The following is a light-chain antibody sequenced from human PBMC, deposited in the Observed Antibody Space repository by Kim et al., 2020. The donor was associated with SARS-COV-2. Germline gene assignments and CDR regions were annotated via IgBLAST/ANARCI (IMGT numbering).Light chain of an antibody. CDR2: KDS. Sequence: SYELTQPPSVSVSPGQTARITCSGDALPKQYAYWYQQKPGQAPVLVIYKDSERPSGIPERFSGSSSGTTVTLTISGVQAEDEADYYCQSADSSGTCVFGGGTQVTVL. V-gene: IGLV3-25*03. CDR1: ALPKQY. CDR3: QSADSSGTCV. J-gene: IGLJ3*02.